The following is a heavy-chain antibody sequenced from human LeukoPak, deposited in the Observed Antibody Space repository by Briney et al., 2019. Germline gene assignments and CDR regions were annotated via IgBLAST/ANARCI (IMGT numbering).Heavy chain of an antibody. CDR3: ASGTTSGYAPFDY. Sequence: GGSLRLSCAASGFTFSSYSMNWVRQAPGKGLEWVSSISSSSSNIYYADSVKGRFTISRDNAKNSLYLQMDSLRAEDTAVYYCASGTTSGYAPFDYWGQGTLVTVSS. CDR1: GFTFSSYS. J-gene: IGHJ4*02. CDR2: ISSSSSNI. V-gene: IGHV3-21*01. D-gene: IGHD5-12*01.